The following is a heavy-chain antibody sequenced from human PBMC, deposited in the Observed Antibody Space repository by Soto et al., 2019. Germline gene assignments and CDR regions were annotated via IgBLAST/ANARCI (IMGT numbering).Heavy chain of an antibody. V-gene: IGHV4-39*01. J-gene: IGHJ4*02. CDR1: GGSISSPYY. CDR2: IYYGGST. D-gene: IGHD5-12*01. CDR3: TRRSGVGYPTLAY. Sequence: QLQLQESGPGLVKPSETLSLTCTVSGGSISSPYYWGWIRQSPGKGLEWIGDIYYGGSTYYNPSLTTRVTISGDTSTNQFSLKLSSVTAADTAVYYCTRRSGVGYPTLAYWGQGTLVTVSS.